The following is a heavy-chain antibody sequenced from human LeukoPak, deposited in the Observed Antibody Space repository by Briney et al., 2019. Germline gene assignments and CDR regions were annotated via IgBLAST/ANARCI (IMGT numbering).Heavy chain of an antibody. V-gene: IGHV2-5*02. CDR3: AQVGSWDAFDI. CDR2: IYWDDDK. Sequence: ESGPTLVNPTQPLTLTFTFSGFSLRTSGGGVGWIRQPPGKALEWLALIYWDDDKRYSPSLKSRLTITKDTSKNQVVLTMTNMDPVDTATYYCAQVGSWDAFDIWGQGTMVTVSS. D-gene: IGHD3-10*01. J-gene: IGHJ3*02. CDR1: GFSLRTSGGG.